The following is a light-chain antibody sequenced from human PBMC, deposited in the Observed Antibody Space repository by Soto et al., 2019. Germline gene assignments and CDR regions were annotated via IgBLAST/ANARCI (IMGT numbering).Light chain of an antibody. CDR3: QQYSSSSWT. Sequence: EIVLTQSPGTLSLSPGERATLSCRASQSVSSSYLAWYQQKPRQAPRLLIYGASSRATGIPARFSGSGSETDFTLTISRLEPEDFAVYYCQQYSSSSWTFGQGTKVESK. V-gene: IGKV3-20*01. J-gene: IGKJ1*01. CDR1: QSVSSSY. CDR2: GAS.